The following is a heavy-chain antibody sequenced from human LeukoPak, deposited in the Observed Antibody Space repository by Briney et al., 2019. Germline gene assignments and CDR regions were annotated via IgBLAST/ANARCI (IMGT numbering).Heavy chain of an antibody. CDR2: INHSGST. D-gene: IGHD3-22*01. J-gene: IGHJ4*02. Sequence: SETLSLTCAVYGGSFSGYYWSWIRQPPGKGLEWIGEINHSGSTSYNPSLKSRVTISVDTSKNQFSLKLSSVTAADTAVYYCARGFRRAYYYDSSGYPFDYWGQGTLVTVSS. V-gene: IGHV4-34*01. CDR3: ARGFRRAYYYDSSGYPFDY. CDR1: GGSFSGYY.